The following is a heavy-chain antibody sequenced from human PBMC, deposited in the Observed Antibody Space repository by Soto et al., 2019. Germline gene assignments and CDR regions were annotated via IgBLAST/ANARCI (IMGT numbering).Heavy chain of an antibody. CDR2: ISGSGGST. J-gene: IGHJ4*02. V-gene: IGHV3-23*01. CDR1: GFTFSSYA. CDR3: AKDQGGYYGSGSLILDY. Sequence: PGGSLRLSCAASGFTFSSYAMSWVRQAPGKGLEWVSAISGSGGSTYYADSVKGRFTISRDNSKNTLYLQMNSLRAEDTAVYYCAKDQGGYYGSGSLILDYWGRGTLVTVS. D-gene: IGHD3-10*01.